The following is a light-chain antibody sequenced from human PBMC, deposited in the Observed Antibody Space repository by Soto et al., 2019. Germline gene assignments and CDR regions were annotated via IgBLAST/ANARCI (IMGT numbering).Light chain of an antibody. CDR1: QSISTW. Sequence: IQMTQSPSSLTASVGDRVTITSLASQSISTWLAWYQQKPGKAPKSLIYATSNLQSGVPSRFSGSGFGTEFTLTISSLQPEDFATYYCQQYNTYPITFGQGTRLEIK. CDR2: ATS. CDR3: QQYNTYPIT. V-gene: IGKV1D-16*01. J-gene: IGKJ5*01.